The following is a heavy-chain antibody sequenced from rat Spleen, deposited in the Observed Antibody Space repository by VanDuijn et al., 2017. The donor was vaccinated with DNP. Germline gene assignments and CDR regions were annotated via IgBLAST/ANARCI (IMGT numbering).Heavy chain of an antibody. D-gene: IGHD1-6*01. CDR1: GFTFSDFY. CDR3: VRPDVYYGLEDWFAC. V-gene: IGHV5-22*01. Sequence: EVQLVESGGGLVQPGRSMKLSCAASGFTFSDFYMAWVRQAPKKGLEWVASISHEGSSTYYGDSVKGRFTISRDNAKSTLYLQMNSLRSEDTATYLCVRPDVYYGLEDWFACWGQGTLVTVSS. CDR2: ISHEGSST. J-gene: IGHJ3*01.